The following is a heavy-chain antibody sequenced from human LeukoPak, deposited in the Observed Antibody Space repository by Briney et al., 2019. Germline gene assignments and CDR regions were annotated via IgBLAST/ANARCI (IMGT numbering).Heavy chain of an antibody. J-gene: IGHJ4*02. V-gene: IGHV3-23*01. CDR1: GFTFSNYA. D-gene: IGHD6-13*01. CDR3: AKTSSSSWKYFDY. CDR2: ISGSVGST. Sequence: GGSLRLSCAASGFTFSNYAMSRVRQAPGKGLEWVSTISGSVGSTYYGDSVKGRFTISRDNSQNTQYLQMNSLRAEDTAVYYCAKTSSSSWKYFDYWGQGTLVTVSS.